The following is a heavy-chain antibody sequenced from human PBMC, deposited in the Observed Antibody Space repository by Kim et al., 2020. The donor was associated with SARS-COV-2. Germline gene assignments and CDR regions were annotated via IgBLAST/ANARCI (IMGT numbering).Heavy chain of an antibody. CDR3: ARHVKGYSSSWYLVRGDY. Sequence: SETLSLTCTVSGGSISSSSYYWGWIRQPPGKGLEWIGSIYYSGSTYYNPSLKSRVTISVDTSKNQFSLKLSSVTAADTAVYYCARHVKGYSSSWYLVRGDYWGQGTLVTVSS. CDR2: IYYSGST. J-gene: IGHJ4*02. D-gene: IGHD6-13*01. CDR1: GGSISSSSYY. V-gene: IGHV4-39*01.